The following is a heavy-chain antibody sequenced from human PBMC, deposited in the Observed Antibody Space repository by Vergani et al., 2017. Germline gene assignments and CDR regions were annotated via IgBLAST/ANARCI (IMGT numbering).Heavy chain of an antibody. V-gene: IGHV3-33*01. J-gene: IGHJ4*02. D-gene: IGHD3-3*01. Sequence: QVQLVESGGGVVQPGRSLRLSCAASGFTFSSYGMHWVRQAPGKGLEWVAVIWYDGSNKYYADSVKGRFTISRDNSKNTLYLQMNSLRAEDTAVYYCARRITIFGVVIRSWWDYWGQGTLVTVSS. CDR3: ARRITIFGVVIRSWWDY. CDR2: IWYDGSNK. CDR1: GFTFSSYG.